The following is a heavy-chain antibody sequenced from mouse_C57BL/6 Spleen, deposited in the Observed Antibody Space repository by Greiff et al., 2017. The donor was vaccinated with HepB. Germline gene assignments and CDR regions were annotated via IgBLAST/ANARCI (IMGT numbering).Heavy chain of an antibody. CDR2: INPSNGGT. CDR1: GYTFTSYW. V-gene: IGHV1-53*01. CDR3: ARGLTGTEDFDY. Sequence: VQLQQLGTELVKPGASVKLSCKASGYTFTSYWMHWVKQRPGQGLEWIGNINPSNGGTNYNEKFKSKATLTVDKSSSTAYMQLSSLTSEDSAVYYCARGLTGTEDFDYWGQGTTLTVSS. D-gene: IGHD4-1*01. J-gene: IGHJ2*01.